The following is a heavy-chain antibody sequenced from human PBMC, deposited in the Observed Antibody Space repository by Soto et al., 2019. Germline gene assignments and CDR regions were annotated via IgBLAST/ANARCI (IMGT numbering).Heavy chain of an antibody. Sequence: ASVKVSCKASGYTCTSYGISWVRQAPGQGLEWMGWISAYNGNTNYAQKLQGRVTMTTDTSTSTAYMELRSLRSDDTAVYYCAREAYDFWSGYTDYYYYGMDVWGQGTTVTVSS. CDR2: ISAYNGNT. V-gene: IGHV1-18*01. CDR1: GYTCTSYG. D-gene: IGHD3-3*01. J-gene: IGHJ6*02. CDR3: AREAYDFWSGYTDYYYYGMDV.